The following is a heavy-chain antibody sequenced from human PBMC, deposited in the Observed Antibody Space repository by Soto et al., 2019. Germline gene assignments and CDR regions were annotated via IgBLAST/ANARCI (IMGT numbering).Heavy chain of an antibody. J-gene: IGHJ6*02. CDR3: ARSQGSSTSLEIYYYYYYGRDV. Sequence: QVQLVQSGAEVKKPGSSVKVSCKASGGTFSSYAISWVRQAPGQGLEWMGGIIPISERTNYAQKFQDRVTITADESKSTAYRELSSLRSEDTAVYYCARSQGSSTSLEIYYYYYYGRDVWGQGTTVTVSS. D-gene: IGHD2-2*01. CDR1: GGTFSSYA. V-gene: IGHV1-69*01. CDR2: IIPISERT.